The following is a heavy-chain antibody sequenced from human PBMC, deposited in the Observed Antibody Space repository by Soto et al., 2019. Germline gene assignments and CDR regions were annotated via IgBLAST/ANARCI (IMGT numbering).Heavy chain of an antibody. CDR3: AKSRGARGYFDY. J-gene: IGHJ4*02. Sequence: RGTLRLSCAASGFTFSSYSMGWVRQGPGKGLEWVAVVSIGGSTHYADSVRGRFTISRDNSKNTLSLQMSSLTAEDTAVYFCAKSRGARGYFDYCGTGPLVTVFS. CDR2: VSIGGST. CDR1: GFTFSSYS. V-gene: IGHV3-23*01. D-gene: IGHD2-15*01.